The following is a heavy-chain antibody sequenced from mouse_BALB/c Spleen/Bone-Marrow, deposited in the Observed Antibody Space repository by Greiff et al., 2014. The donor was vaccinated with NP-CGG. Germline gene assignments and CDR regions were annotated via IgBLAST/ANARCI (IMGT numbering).Heavy chain of an antibody. CDR2: ISSDSGAI. J-gene: IGHJ2*01. CDR3: TRGGNWEDFDY. CDR1: GFTFSSFG. D-gene: IGHD4-1*01. Sequence: EVMLVESGGGLVQPGGSRKLSCAASGFTFSSFGMHWVRQAPEKGLEWIAYISSDSGAIFYADTVKGRFTISRDNPKNTLFLQTTSLRSEDTAIYFCTRGGNWEDFDYWGQGTTLTVSS. V-gene: IGHV5-17*02.